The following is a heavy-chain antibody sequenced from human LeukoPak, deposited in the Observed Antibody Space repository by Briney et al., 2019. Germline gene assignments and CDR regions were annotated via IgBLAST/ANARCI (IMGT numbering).Heavy chain of an antibody. V-gene: IGHV1-46*01. CDR1: GYTFTSSY. CDR3: ANGGTFGGFDY. CDR2: INPSGGGT. J-gene: IGHJ4*02. D-gene: IGHD3-16*01. Sequence: ASVKVSCKASGYTFTSSYMHWVRQAPGQGLEWMGIINPSGGGTTYAQKFQGRVTMTRDTSTSTVYMELSSLTSEDTAVYYCANGGTFGGFDYWGQGTLVTVSS.